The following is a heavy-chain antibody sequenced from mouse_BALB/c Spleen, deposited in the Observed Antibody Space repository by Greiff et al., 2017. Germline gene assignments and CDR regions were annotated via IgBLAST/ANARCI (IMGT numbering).Heavy chain of an antibody. V-gene: IGHV5-9-4*01. CDR1: GFTFSSYA. Sequence: EVQRVESGGGLVKPGGSLKLSCAASGFTFSSYAMSWVRQSPGKRLEWVAEISSGGSYTYYPDTVTGRFTISRDNAKNTLYLEMSSLRSEDTAMYYSARGKYYAMDYWGQGTSVTVSS. J-gene: IGHJ4*01. CDR2: ISSGGSYT. CDR3: ARGKYYAMDY.